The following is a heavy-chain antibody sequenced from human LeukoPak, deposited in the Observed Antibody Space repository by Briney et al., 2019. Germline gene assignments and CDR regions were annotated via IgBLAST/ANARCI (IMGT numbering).Heavy chain of an antibody. J-gene: IGHJ6*02. CDR1: GDSISSDY. D-gene: IGHD3-16*01. Sequence: SETLSLTCAVSGDSISSDYWSWIRQPPGKGLEWVGYIYYTGSTSYNPSLKSRVTIAIDMFKNQFSLKVRSVTTEDSALYYCARVGSAYYYAMGVWGQGTTVTVSS. CDR2: IYYTGST. V-gene: IGHV4-59*01. CDR3: ARVGSAYYYAMGV.